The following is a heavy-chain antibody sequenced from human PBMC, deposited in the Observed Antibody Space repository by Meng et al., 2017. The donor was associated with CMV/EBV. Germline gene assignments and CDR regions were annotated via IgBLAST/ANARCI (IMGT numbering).Heavy chain of an antibody. D-gene: IGHD3-22*01. CDR1: GYTFTSYG. CDR3: AREDYYDSSGYYPFDY. Sequence: ASVKVSCKASGYTFTSYGISRVRQAPGQGLEWMGWISAYNGNTNNAQKLQGRVTMTTDTSTSTAYMELRSLRSDDTAVYYCAREDYYDSSGYYPFDYWGQGTLVTVSS. CDR2: ISAYNGNT. V-gene: IGHV1-18*01. J-gene: IGHJ4*02.